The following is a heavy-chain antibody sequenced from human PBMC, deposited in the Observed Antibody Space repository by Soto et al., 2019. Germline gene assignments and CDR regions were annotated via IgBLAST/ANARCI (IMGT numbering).Heavy chain of an antibody. Sequence: ASVKVSCKASGYTFTSYAMNWVRQAPGQGLEWMGWINTNTGNPTYAQGFTGRFVFSLDTSVSTAYLQICSLKAEDTAVYYCAIDTSVIDYYGMDVWGQGTTVTV. CDR2: INTNTGNP. V-gene: IGHV7-4-1*01. J-gene: IGHJ6*02. D-gene: IGHD2-2*02. CDR3: AIDTSVIDYYGMDV. CDR1: GYTFTSYA.